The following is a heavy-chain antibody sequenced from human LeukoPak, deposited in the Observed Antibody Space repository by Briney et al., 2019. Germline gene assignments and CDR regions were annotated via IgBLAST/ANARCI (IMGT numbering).Heavy chain of an antibody. CDR3: ARIPGYCSSTSCYTRGGGRFDY. CDR1: GGSISSYY. J-gene: IGHJ4*02. D-gene: IGHD2-2*02. V-gene: IGHV4-4*09. CDR2: IYTSGST. Sequence: PSETLSLTCTVSGGSISSYYWSWIRQPPGKGLEWIGYIYTSGSTNYNPSLKSRVTISVDTSKNQFSLKLSSVTAADTAVYYCARIPGYCSSTSCYTRGGGRFDYWGQGTLVTVSS.